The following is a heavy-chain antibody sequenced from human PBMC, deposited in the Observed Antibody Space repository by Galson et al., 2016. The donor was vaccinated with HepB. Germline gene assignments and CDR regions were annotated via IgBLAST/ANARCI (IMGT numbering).Heavy chain of an antibody. CDR2: IYWDDYK. Sequence: PALVKPTQTLTLTCDFSGFSLTTDGVGVGWIRQPPGKALEWLALIYWDDYKRYIPSLESRLTITKDTSKNQVVLRMLNMDPVDTATYYCSHTNDDFVDLFQHWGRGTLVTVSS. D-gene: IGHD4-17*01. CDR3: SHTNDDFVDLFQH. J-gene: IGHJ1*01. V-gene: IGHV2-5*02. CDR1: GFSLTTDGVG.